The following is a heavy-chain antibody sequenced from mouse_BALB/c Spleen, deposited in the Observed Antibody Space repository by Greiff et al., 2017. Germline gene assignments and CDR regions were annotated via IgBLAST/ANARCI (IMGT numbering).Heavy chain of an antibody. D-gene: IGHD1-1*01. CDR3: ARPVYYGSSYGYFDV. CDR1: GFDFSRYW. CDR2: INPDSSTI. V-gene: IGHV4-1*02. J-gene: IGHJ1*01. Sequence: DVMLVESGGGLVQPGGSLKLSCAASGFDFSRYWMSWVRQAPGKGLEWIGEINPDSSTINYTPSLKDKFIISRDNAKNTLYLQMSKVRSEDTALYYCARPVYYGSSYGYFDVWGAGTTVTVSS.